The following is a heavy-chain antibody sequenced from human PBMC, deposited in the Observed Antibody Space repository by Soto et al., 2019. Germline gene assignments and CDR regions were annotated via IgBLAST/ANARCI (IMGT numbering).Heavy chain of an antibody. D-gene: IGHD2-15*01. CDR1: GGSMRNVY. CDR2: IFHSGNA. CDR3: ARAHAPTLPFDY. Sequence: SETLSLTCTVSGGSMRNVYWSWIRQPPGKRLGWIGFIFHSGNAKYNPSLKSRVTLSIDTSKTQFSLTMDSVTAADTAVYFCARAHAPTLPFDYWGLGTLVTVS. V-gene: IGHV4-59*01. J-gene: IGHJ4*01.